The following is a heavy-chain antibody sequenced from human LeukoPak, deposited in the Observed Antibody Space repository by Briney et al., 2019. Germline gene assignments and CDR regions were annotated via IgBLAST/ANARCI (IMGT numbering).Heavy chain of an antibody. CDR1: GYTFTSYD. V-gene: IGHV1-8*02. J-gene: IGHJ5*02. Sequence: GASVNVSCKASGYTFTSYDINWVRQATGQGLEWMGWMNPNSGNTGYAQKFQGRVTMTRNTSISTAYMELSSLRSEDTAVYYCARGLLGRYFDHNWFDPWGQGTLVTVSS. CDR3: ARGLLGRYFDHNWFDP. D-gene: IGHD3-9*01. CDR2: MNPNSGNT.